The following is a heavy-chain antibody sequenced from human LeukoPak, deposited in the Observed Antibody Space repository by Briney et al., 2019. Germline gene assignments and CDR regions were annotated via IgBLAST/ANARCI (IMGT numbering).Heavy chain of an antibody. CDR1: GYTLTELS. J-gene: IGHJ6*03. CDR2: FDPEDGET. Sequence: ASVKVSCKVSGYTLTELSMHWVRQAPGKGLEWMGGFDPEDGETIYAQKFQGRVTMTEDTSTDTAYMELSSLGSEDTAVYYCATQPPGASGIYYFYIDVWGKGTTVTISS. V-gene: IGHV1-24*01. CDR3: ATQPPGASGIYYFYIDV. D-gene: IGHD1-14*01.